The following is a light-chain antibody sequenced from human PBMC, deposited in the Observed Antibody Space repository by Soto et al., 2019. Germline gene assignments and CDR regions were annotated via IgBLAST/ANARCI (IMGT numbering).Light chain of an antibody. V-gene: IGKV3-11*01. CDR2: DAS. J-gene: IGKJ5*01. Sequence: ETVLTQSPATLSLSAGERATLSCRASQSVSSYLAWYQQKPGQAPRLLIYDASNRATGIPARFSGSGSGTDFTLTISRLEPEDFALYYCQHYVERSPITFGQGTRLEIK. CDR1: QSVSSY. CDR3: QHYVERSPIT.